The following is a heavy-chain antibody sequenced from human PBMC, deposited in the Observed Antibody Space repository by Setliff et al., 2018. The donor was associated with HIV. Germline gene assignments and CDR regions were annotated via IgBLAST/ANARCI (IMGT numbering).Heavy chain of an antibody. D-gene: IGHD6-13*01. CDR2: ISASSVNT. CDR3: ARVPVSSYYHYMDV. Sequence: GASVKVSCKASGYSFVNYHIIWVRQAPGQGLGWVGSISASSVNTNFTQGRVTMTTDTSTRTAYMELRSLRSDDTAVYYCARVPVSSYYHYMDVWGKGTTVTVSS. CDR1: GYSFVNYH. V-gene: IGHV1-18*01. J-gene: IGHJ6*03.